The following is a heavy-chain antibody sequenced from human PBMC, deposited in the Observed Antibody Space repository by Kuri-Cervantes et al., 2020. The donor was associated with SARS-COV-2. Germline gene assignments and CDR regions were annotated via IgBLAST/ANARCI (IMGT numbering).Heavy chain of an antibody. V-gene: IGHV4-39*01. J-gene: IGHJ4*02. CDR2: IYHSGST. CDR1: GGSISSGDYY. Sequence: GSLGLSCTVSGGSISSGDYYWGWIRQPPGKGLEWIGSIYHSGSTYYNPSLKSRVTISVDTSKNQFSLKLSSVTAADTAVYYCASIAARPYFDYWGQGTLVTVSS. D-gene: IGHD6-6*01. CDR3: ASIAARPYFDY.